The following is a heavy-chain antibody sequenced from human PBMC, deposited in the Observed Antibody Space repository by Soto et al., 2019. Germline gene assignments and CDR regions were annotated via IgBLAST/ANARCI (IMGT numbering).Heavy chain of an antibody. J-gene: IGHJ4*02. D-gene: IGHD3-3*01. CDR1: GGTLNNYA. Sequence: QVQLVQSGAEVKKPGSSVRVSCKASGGTLNNYAINWVRQAPGQGLEWMGGILPVSAPPDYAQKFQGRVSITADPSTSTVDMELSRLKSDDTAVYFCATDSNYDVSNSFWGQGTLVTVSS. CDR3: ATDSNYDVSNSF. V-gene: IGHV1-69*01. CDR2: ILPVSAPP.